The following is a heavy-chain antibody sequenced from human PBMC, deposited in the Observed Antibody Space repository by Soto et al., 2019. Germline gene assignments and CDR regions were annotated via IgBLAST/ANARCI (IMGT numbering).Heavy chain of an antibody. Sequence: SETLSLTCTVSGGSVSSGSYYWSWIRQPPGKGLEWIGYIYYSGSTNYNPSLKSRVTISVDTSKNQFSLKLSSVTAADTAVYYCARTGIAVADSYYYYGMDVWGQGTTVTVSS. CDR1: GGSVSSGSYY. J-gene: IGHJ6*02. V-gene: IGHV4-61*01. CDR3: ARTGIAVADSYYYYGMDV. CDR2: IYYSGST. D-gene: IGHD6-19*01.